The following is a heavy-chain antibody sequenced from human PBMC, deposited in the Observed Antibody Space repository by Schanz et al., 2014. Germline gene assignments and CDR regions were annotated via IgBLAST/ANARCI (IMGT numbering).Heavy chain of an antibody. CDR3: ARDGDFDY. CDR1: GFTFSSYG. CDR2: IWYDGSNK. J-gene: IGHJ4*02. Sequence: QVQLVESGGGVVQPGGSLRLSCAASGFTFSSYGMHWVRQAPGKGLEWVAIIWYDGSNKYYADSVKGRFTISRDNSKNTLFLQMSSLRAEDTAVYYCARDGDFDYWGQGSLVTVSS. V-gene: IGHV3-33*01.